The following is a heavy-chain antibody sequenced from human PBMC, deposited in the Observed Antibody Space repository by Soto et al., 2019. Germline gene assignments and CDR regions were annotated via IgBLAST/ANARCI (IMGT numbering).Heavy chain of an antibody. CDR2: ISGSGGIT. D-gene: IGHD1-1*01. J-gene: IGHJ4*02. V-gene: IGHV3-23*01. Sequence: EVQLLLSGGGLVQPGGSLRLSCAASGFPFSSYAMSWVRQAPGEGLEWVSGISGSGGITYYADSVKGRFTISRDNSKNSLYLQMNSLRADDTAVYYCAKSLSASPNYFFDYWGQGTLVTVSS. CDR3: AKSLSASPNYFFDY. CDR1: GFPFSSYA.